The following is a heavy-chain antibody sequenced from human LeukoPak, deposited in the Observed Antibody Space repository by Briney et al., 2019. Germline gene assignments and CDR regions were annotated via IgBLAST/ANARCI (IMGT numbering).Heavy chain of an antibody. D-gene: IGHD2-2*01. V-gene: IGHV1-69*06. CDR3: AVRYCSSTSCYSNDAFDI. J-gene: IGHJ3*02. Sequence: GASVKVSCKASGGTFSSYAISWVRQAPGQGLEWRGGIIPIFGTANNAQKLQGRVTITADKSTSTAYMELSSLRSEDTAVYYCAVRYCSSTSCYSNDAFDIWGQGTMVTVSS. CDR2: IIPIFGTA. CDR1: GGTFSSYA.